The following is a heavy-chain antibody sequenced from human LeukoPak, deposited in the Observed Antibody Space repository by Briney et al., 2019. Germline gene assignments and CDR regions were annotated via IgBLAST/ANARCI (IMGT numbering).Heavy chain of an antibody. V-gene: IGHV3-48*03. Sequence: PGGSLRLSCAASGFTFSSYDMHWVRQAPGKGLEWVAYSSGSGNTIYYADSVKGRFTISRDNAKNSLYLQMNSLRAEDTAVYYCARGVSYWGPGTLVIVSS. CDR2: SSGSGNTI. CDR1: GFTFSSYD. D-gene: IGHD2-21*01. J-gene: IGHJ4*02. CDR3: ARGVSY.